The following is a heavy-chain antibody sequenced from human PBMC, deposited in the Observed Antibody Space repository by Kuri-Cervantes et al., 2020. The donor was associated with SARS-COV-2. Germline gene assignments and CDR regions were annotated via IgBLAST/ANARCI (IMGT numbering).Heavy chain of an antibody. CDR3: AREADIAAAERYYYYYYGMDV. V-gene: IGHV3-30-3*01. CDR2: ISYDGSNK. CDR1: GFTFSSYA. Sequence: GGSLRLSCAASGFTFSSYAMHWVRQAPGKGLEWVAVISYDGSNKYYADSVKGRFTISRDNSKNTLYLQVNSLRAEDTAVYYCAREADIAAAERYYYYYYGMDVWGQGTTVTVSS. J-gene: IGHJ6*02. D-gene: IGHD6-13*01.